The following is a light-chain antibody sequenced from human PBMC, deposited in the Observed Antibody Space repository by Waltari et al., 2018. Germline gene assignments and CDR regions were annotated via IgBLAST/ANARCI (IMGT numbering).Light chain of an antibody. CDR3: QQYGSSPRT. J-gene: IGKJ1*01. Sequence: EIVLTQSPGTLSVSPGERAILSCRASQSVSSNHLAWYQQKTGQAPRLLIYGASSRATGIPDRFGGSGSGTDFTLTISRLEPEDFAVYYCQQYGSSPRTFGQGTKVEIK. V-gene: IGKV3-20*01. CDR2: GAS. CDR1: QSVSSNH.